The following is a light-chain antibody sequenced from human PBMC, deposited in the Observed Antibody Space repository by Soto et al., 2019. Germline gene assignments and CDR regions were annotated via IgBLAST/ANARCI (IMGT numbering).Light chain of an antibody. J-gene: IGLJ2*01. Sequence: QSVLTQPPSVSGAPGQRVTISCTGSSSNIGAGYDVHWYQLLPGTAPKLLIYGNSNRPSGVPDRFSGSKSGTSASLAITGLQAEDEADYYCQSYDSSLSGVVFGGGTQLNVL. CDR1: SSNIGAGYD. CDR2: GNS. CDR3: QSYDSSLSGVV. V-gene: IGLV1-40*01.